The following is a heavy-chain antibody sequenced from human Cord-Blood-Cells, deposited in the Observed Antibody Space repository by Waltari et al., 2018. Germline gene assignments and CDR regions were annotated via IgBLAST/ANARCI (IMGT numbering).Heavy chain of an antibody. CDR2: IYYSGST. V-gene: IGHV4-31*03. CDR3: ARDLPWLDSSSSYAFDI. J-gene: IGHJ3*02. CDR1: GGSISSGGYY. Sequence: QVQLQESGPGLVKPSQTLSLTCTVSGGSISSGGYYWSWIRQHPGKGLEWIGYIYYSGSTYYNPSLKSRVTISVDTSKNQFALKLSSVTAADTAVYYCARDLPWLDSSSSYAFDIWGQGTMVTVSS. D-gene: IGHD6-6*01.